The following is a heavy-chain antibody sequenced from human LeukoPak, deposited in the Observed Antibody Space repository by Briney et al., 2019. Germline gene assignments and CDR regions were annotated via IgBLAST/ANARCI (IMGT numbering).Heavy chain of an antibody. V-gene: IGHV3-30*04. J-gene: IGHJ4*02. CDR3: AKVRWQQLSTYYFDY. D-gene: IGHD6-13*01. Sequence: GGSLRLSCAASGFSLSYYAIHWVRQAPGKGPEWMSLISYDGSEKYYADSVKGRFTISRDGSKNTVYLQMNSLRPEDTAVYFCAKVRWQQLSTYYFDYWGPGTLVTVSS. CDR2: ISYDGSEK. CDR1: GFSLSYYA.